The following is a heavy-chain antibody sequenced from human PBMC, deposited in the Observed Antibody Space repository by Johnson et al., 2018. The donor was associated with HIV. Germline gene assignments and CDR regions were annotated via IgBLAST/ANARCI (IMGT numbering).Heavy chain of an antibody. CDR2: ISYDGSNK. CDR3: ARGGWLGYCSSTSCAKDAFDI. CDR1: GFTFSSHA. V-gene: IGHV3-30-3*01. J-gene: IGHJ3*02. Sequence: QVQLVESGGGVVQPGRSLRLSCAASGFTFSSHAIHWVRQAPGKGLEWVAVISYDGSNKYDAESVKGRFTISRDNSKNTLYLQMNSLRHDDTAVYYCARGGWLGYCSSTSCAKDAFDIWGQGTMVTVSS. D-gene: IGHD2-2*01.